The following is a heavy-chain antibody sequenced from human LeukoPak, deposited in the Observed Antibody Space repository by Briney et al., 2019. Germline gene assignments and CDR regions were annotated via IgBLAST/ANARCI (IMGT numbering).Heavy chain of an antibody. D-gene: IGHD2-21*02. V-gene: IGHV3-7*01. CDR1: GLSFSSYW. CDR3: ARGGDRLKEF. Sequence: GGSLRLSCEASGLSFSSYWMTWVRQAPGKGLEWVANIKPDGSGPYYVDSVRGRFTISRDNTKNSLYLHMSSLRVEDTAVYFFARGGDRLKEFWGQGTLVTVS. J-gene: IGHJ4*02. CDR2: IKPDGSGP.